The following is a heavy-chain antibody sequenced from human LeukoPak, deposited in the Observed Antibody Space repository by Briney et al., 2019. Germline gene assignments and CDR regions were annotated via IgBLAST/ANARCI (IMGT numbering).Heavy chain of an antibody. J-gene: IGHJ4*02. CDR3: AKIVDTAMASFDY. D-gene: IGHD5-18*01. V-gene: IGHV3-30*18. Sequence: GGSLRLSCAASGFTFSSYGMHWVRQAPGKGLEWVAVISYDGSNKYYADSVKGRFTISRDNSKNTLYLQMNSLRAEDTAVYYCAKIVDTAMASFDYWGQGTLVTVSS. CDR1: GFTFSSYG. CDR2: ISYDGSNK.